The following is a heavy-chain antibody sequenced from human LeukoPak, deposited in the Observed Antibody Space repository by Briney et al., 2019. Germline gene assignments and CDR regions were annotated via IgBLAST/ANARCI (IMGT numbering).Heavy chain of an antibody. V-gene: IGHV1-18*01. CDR1: GYTFTSYG. Sequence: ASVKVSCKATGYTFTSYGISWVRQAPGQGLEWMGWISAYNGNTNYAQKLQGRVTMTTDTSTSTAYMELRSLRSDDTAVYYCARSVATRGKYYFDYWGQGTLVTVSS. CDR2: ISAYNGNT. J-gene: IGHJ4*02. CDR3: ARSVATRGKYYFDY. D-gene: IGHD3-10*01.